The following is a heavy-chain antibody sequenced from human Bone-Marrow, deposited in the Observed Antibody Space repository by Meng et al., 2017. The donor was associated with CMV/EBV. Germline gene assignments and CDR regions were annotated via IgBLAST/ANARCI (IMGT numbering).Heavy chain of an antibody. Sequence: ASVKVSCKAFGYTFTSYGISWVRQAPGQGLEWMGWISGYNGNTNYAQNLQGRVTMTTDTSTTSVYMELRSLRSDDTAVYYCARARYSSSSGGPYYFDFWGQGTLVTVSS. CDR3: ARARYSSSSGGPYYFDF. CDR2: ISGYNGNT. CDR1: GYTFTSYG. J-gene: IGHJ4*02. D-gene: IGHD6-6*01. V-gene: IGHV1-18*01.